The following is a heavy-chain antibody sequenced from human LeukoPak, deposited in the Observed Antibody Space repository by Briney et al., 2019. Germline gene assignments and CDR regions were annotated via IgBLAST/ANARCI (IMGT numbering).Heavy chain of an antibody. V-gene: IGHV3-23*01. J-gene: IGHJ3*02. Sequence: VGSLRLSCAASGFTFSKSGMTWVRQAPGKGLEWVSAIYGSGGRTYYADSVRGRFTISRDNSKNTLYLQMNSLRAEDTARYYCAKDKGRVLIATPKHAFDIWGQGTMVTVS. D-gene: IGHD6-6*01. CDR2: IYGSGGRT. CDR1: GFTFSKSG. CDR3: AKDKGRVLIATPKHAFDI.